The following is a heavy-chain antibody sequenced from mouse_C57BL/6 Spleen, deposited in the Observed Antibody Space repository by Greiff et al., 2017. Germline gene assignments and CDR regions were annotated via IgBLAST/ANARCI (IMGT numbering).Heavy chain of an antibody. J-gene: IGHJ3*01. CDR3: ARSDYYGSQAWFAY. CDR2: IYPGDGDT. D-gene: IGHD1-1*01. CDR1: GYAFSSYW. V-gene: IGHV1-80*01. Sequence: VQLMESGAELVKPGASVKISCKASGYAFSSYWMNWVKQRPGKGLEWIGQIYPGDGDTNYNGKFKGKATLTADKSSSTAYMQLSSLTSEDSAVYFCARSDYYGSQAWFAYWGQGTLVTVSA.